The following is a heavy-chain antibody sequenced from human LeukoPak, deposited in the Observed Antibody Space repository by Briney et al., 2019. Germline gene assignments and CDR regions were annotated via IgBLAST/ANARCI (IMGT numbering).Heavy chain of an antibody. Sequence: ASVKVSCKASGGTFSSYAISWVRQAPGQGLEWMGGIIPIFGTANYAQKFQGRVTITADESTNTAYMELSSLRSEDTAVYYCAREGNDYGDWGDAFDIWGQGTMVTVSS. CDR1: GGTFSSYA. CDR3: AREGNDYGDWGDAFDI. D-gene: IGHD4-17*01. CDR2: IIPIFGTA. V-gene: IGHV1-69*13. J-gene: IGHJ3*02.